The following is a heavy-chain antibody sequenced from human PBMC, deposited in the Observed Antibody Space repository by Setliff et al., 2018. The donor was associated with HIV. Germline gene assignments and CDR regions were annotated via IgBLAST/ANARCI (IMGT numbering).Heavy chain of an antibody. V-gene: IGHV3-53*01. CDR2: IYSDDYT. CDR1: GFSVSNKY. CDR3: AGAGPLDNYDWYHFAF. D-gene: IGHD5-12*01. J-gene: IGHJ4*02. Sequence: GGSLRLSCAVSGFSVSNKYMTWVRQAPGKGLEWVSIIYSDDYTYYADSVQGRFTISRDDSKNTLYLQMNSLRAEDTAVYYCAGAGPLDNYDWYHFAFGGQGTLVTVSS.